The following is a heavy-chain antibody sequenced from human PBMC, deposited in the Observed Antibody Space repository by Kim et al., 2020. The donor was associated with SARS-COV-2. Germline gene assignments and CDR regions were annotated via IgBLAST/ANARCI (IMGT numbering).Heavy chain of an antibody. V-gene: IGHV3-33*05. CDR1: GFSFNNYG. CDR2: ITYHGKSK. D-gene: IGHD2-8*01. CDR3: ASAHGNGVAIVNNAIDP. Sequence: GGSLRLSCTASGFSFNNYGMHWVRRAPGKGLEWVAVITYHGKSKFYSDSVRGRFTISRDNMNNMLFLQMNSLRVDDRATYYCASAHGNGVAIVNNAIDPWSQGTLVIVSS. J-gene: IGHJ5*02.